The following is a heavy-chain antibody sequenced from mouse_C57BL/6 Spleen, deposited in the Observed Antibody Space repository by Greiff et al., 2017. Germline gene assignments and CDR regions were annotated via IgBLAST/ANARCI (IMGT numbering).Heavy chain of an antibody. Sequence: VQLQQPGAELVKPGASVKLSCKASGYTFTSYWMHWVKQRPGQGLEWIGMIHPNSGSTNYNEKFKSKATLTVDKSSSTAYMQLSSLTSEDSAVYYCARDDGYGYFDYWGQGTTLTVSS. CDR2: IHPNSGST. V-gene: IGHV1-64*01. CDR1: GYTFTSYW. CDR3: ARDDGYGYFDY. D-gene: IGHD2-3*01. J-gene: IGHJ2*01.